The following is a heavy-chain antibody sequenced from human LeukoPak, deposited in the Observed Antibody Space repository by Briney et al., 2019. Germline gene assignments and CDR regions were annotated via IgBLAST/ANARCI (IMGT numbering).Heavy chain of an antibody. CDR1: GFTFSSYA. Sequence: PGGSLRLSCAASGFTFSSYAMSWVRQAPGKGLEWVSTISGSGASTYYADSVKGRFTISRDNSKNTLYLQMNSLRAEDTAVYYCAKQPGSVVDSSGSLSRHWRQGTLVTVSS. J-gene: IGHJ4*02. V-gene: IGHV3-23*01. CDR3: AKQPGSVVDSSGSLSRH. D-gene: IGHD3-22*01. CDR2: ISGSGAST.